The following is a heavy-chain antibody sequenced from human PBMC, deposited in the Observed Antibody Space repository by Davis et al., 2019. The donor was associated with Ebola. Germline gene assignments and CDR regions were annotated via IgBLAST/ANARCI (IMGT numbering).Heavy chain of an antibody. CDR3: AREAGNYGSPHWYGMDV. CDR1: GFTFSSYD. CDR2: IGTAGDT. J-gene: IGHJ6*02. Sequence: PGGSLRLSCAASGFTFSSYDMHWVRQATGKGLEWVSAIGTAGDTYYPGSVKGRFTISRENAKNSLYLQMNSLRAEDTAVYYCAREAGNYGSPHWYGMDVWGQGTTVTVSS. V-gene: IGHV3-13*01. D-gene: IGHD1-7*01.